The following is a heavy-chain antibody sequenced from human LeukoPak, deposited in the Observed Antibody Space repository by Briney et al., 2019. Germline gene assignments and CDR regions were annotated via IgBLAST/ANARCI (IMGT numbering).Heavy chain of an antibody. D-gene: IGHD3-10*01. CDR1: GFTFSSYE. V-gene: IGHV3-66*01. J-gene: IGHJ3*02. CDR3: ARDKGLWFGELLGAFDI. CDR2: IYSGGST. Sequence: PGGSLRLSCAASGFTFSSYEMNWVRQAPGKGLECVSFIYSGGSTYYADSVKGRFTISRDNSKNTLYLQMNSLRAEDTAVYYCARDKGLWFGELLGAFDIWGQGTMVTVSS.